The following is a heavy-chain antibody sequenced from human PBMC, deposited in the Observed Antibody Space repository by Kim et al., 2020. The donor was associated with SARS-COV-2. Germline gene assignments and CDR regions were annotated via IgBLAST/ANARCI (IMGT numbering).Heavy chain of an antibody. Sequence: GGSLRLSCTTSGFTYTGYAMSWVRQAPGKGLEWVSSIDGSDGTTYYVDSVKGWFTISRDNSKNTLYLQMSNLRADDTAVYYCMKGGWGWIWDHWGQGTLV. D-gene: IGHD2-2*03. CDR2: IDGSDGTT. CDR1: GFTYTGYA. V-gene: IGHV3-23*01. J-gene: IGHJ4*02. CDR3: MKGGWGWIWDH.